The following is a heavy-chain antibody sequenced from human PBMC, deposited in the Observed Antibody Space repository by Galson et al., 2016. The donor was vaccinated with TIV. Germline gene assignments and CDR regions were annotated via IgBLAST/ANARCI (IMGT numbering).Heavy chain of an antibody. V-gene: IGHV1-24*01. D-gene: IGHD2/OR15-2a*01. J-gene: IGHJ4*02. CDR1: GNSLNELV. CDR3: ATVAWFPGLSLDN. CDR2: FDPEVSKT. Sequence: SVKASCKVSGNSLNELVIHWVRQAPGKGLEWMGGFDPEVSKTVYAQMLQGRVTMAADTSRNTAYTELGSLRFEDTAVYYCATVAWFPGLSLDNWGQGTLVTVSS.